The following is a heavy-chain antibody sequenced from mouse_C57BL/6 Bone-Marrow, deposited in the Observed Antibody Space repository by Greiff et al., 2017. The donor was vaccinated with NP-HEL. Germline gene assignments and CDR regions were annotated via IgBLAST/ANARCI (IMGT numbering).Heavy chain of an antibody. Sequence: QVQLQQPGAELVNPGASVKMSCKASGYTFTSYWITWVKQRPGQGLEWIGDIYPGSGSTNYNEKFKSKATLTVDTSSSTAYMQLSSLTSEDSAVYYCARSDYGSLYAMDYWGQGTSVTVSS. CDR2: IYPGSGST. V-gene: IGHV1-55*01. J-gene: IGHJ4*01. CDR3: ARSDYGSLYAMDY. D-gene: IGHD1-1*01. CDR1: GYTFTSYW.